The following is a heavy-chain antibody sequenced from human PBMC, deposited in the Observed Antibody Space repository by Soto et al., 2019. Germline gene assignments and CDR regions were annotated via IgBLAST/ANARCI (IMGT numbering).Heavy chain of an antibody. J-gene: IGHJ3*02. CDR1: GYTFTSYA. D-gene: IGHD3-22*01. V-gene: IGHV1-3*01. CDR2: INAGNGNT. CDR3: ARDMIVVVITPGDAFDI. Sequence: ASVKVSCKASGYTFTSYAMHWVRQAPGQRLEWMGWINAGNGNTKYSQKFQGRVTITRDTSASTAYMELSSLRSEDTAVYYCARDMIVVVITPGDAFDIWGQGTMVTVSS.